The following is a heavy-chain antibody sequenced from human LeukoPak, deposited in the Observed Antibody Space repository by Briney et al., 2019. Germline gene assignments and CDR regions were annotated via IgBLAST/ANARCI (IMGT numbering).Heavy chain of an antibody. Sequence: GGSLRLSCAASGFTFSSYAMHWVRQAPGKGLEWVAVISYDGSNKYDADSVKGRFTISRDNSKNTLYLQMNSLRAEDTAVYYCARNTGSGWYLGYFDYWGQGTLVTVSS. J-gene: IGHJ4*02. D-gene: IGHD6-19*01. CDR3: ARNTGSGWYLGYFDY. V-gene: IGHV3-30-3*01. CDR1: GFTFSSYA. CDR2: ISYDGSNK.